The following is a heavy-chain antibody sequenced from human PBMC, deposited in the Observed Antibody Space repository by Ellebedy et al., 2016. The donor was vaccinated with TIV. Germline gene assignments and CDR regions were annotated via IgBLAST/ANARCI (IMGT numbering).Heavy chain of an antibody. CDR2: VIHTGST. CDR1: GDSFSGYY. Sequence: SQTLSLTCAVYGDSFSGYYWSWIRQPPGKGLEWIGEVIHTGSTNYNPSLKNRFTISVDTSKNQFSLNLSSVTAADTAVYYCARVRRESLWFAESQYFFDYWGQGTLVTVSS. CDR3: ARVRRESLWFAESQYFFDY. V-gene: IGHV4-34*12. J-gene: IGHJ4*02. D-gene: IGHD3-10*01.